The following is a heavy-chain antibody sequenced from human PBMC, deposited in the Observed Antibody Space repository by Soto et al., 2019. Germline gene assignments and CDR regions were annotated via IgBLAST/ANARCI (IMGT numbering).Heavy chain of an antibody. CDR2: ISGSGGST. CDR3: AKDSGGIAMGTGMGDHAFDS. D-gene: IGHD5-18*01. V-gene: IGHV3-23*01. J-gene: IGHJ3*02. Sequence: HPGGSLRLSCAASGFTFSSYAMSWVRQAPGKGLEWVSAISGSGGSTYYADSVKGRFTISRDNAKNTLYLQMNSLRAEDTAVYYCAKDSGGIAMGTGMGDHAFDSWGQGTMVT. CDR1: GFTFSSYA.